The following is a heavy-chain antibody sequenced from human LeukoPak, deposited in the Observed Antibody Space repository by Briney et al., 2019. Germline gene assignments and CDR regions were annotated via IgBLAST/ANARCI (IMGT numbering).Heavy chain of an antibody. Sequence: GGSLRLSCAASGFTFSSYAMSWVRQAPGKGLEWASGISVSSGSTYYADSVKGRFTISRDNSKNTLYLQMNSLRAEDTAVYYCARTSMVRGVPYYFDYWGQGTLVTVSS. J-gene: IGHJ4*02. CDR1: GFTFSSYA. CDR2: ISVSSGST. CDR3: ARTSMVRGVPYYFDY. D-gene: IGHD3-10*01. V-gene: IGHV3-23*01.